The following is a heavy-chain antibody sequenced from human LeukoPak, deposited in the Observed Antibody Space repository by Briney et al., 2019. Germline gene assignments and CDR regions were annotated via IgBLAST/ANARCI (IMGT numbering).Heavy chain of an antibody. CDR2: IYYSGST. CDR1: GGSISSGGYY. D-gene: IGHD3-22*01. V-gene: IGHV4-31*03. J-gene: IGHJ5*02. Sequence: SQTLSLTCTVSGGSISSGGYYWSWIRQHPGKGLEWIGYIYYSGSTYYNPSLKSRVTISVDTSKNQFSLKLSSVTAADTAVYYCARGGPQVTPVLLRSWFDPWGQGTLVTVSS. CDR3: ARGGPQVTPVLLRSWFDP.